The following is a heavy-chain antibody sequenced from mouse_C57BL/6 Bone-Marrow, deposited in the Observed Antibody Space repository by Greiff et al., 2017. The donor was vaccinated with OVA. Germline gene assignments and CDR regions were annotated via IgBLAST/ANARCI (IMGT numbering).Heavy chain of an antibody. J-gene: IGHJ1*03. CDR1: GFNIKDYY. V-gene: IGHV14-1*01. Sequence: EVQLQQSGAELVRPGASVKLSCTASGFNIKDYYMHWVKQRPEQGLEWIGRIDPEDGDTEYAPKFQGKATMTADTSSNTAYLQLSSLTSEDTAVYYCTTIYYVNHWYFDVWGTGTTVTVSS. CDR2: IDPEDGDT. CDR3: TTIYYVNHWYFDV. D-gene: IGHD2-1*01.